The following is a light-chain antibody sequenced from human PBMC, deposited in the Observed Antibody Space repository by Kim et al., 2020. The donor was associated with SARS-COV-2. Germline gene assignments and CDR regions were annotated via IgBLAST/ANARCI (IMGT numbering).Light chain of an antibody. CDR1: NRDIGVFNS. Sequence: SSLTQPASVSGSPGQSITISCTASNRDIGVFNSFSWYQQHPGKAPRLIIYDVTKRPSGVSNRFSGSKSGNTASLTISGLLAEDEADYYCSAYRMGSTWVFGGGTQLTVL. CDR3: SAYRMGSTWV. CDR2: DVT. V-gene: IGLV2-14*03. J-gene: IGLJ3*02.